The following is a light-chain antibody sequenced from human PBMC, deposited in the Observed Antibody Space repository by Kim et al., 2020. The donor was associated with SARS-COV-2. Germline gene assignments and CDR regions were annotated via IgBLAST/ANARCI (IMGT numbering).Light chain of an antibody. CDR2: DDN. J-gene: IGLJ3*02. CDR1: ALPKTD. Sequence: SYELTQPPSVSVSPGQTARITCSGDALPKTDAHWYQKKSGQAPVLVIYDDNKRPSGIPERFSGSSSGTMATLTISGAQVEDEGDYYCYSRDSSGNHRVFGGGTQLTVL. V-gene: IGLV3-10*01. CDR3: YSRDSSGNHRV.